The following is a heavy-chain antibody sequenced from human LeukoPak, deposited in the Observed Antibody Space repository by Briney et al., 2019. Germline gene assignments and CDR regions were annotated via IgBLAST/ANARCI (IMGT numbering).Heavy chain of an antibody. J-gene: IGHJ5*02. Sequence: PSETLSLTCPVYGGSFSGYYWSWIRQPPGKGLEWIGEINHSGSTNYNPSLKSRVTISVDTSKNQFSLKLSSVTAADTAVYYCARAIAAAGTGRFDPWGQGTLVTVSS. CDR2: INHSGST. V-gene: IGHV4-34*01. CDR3: ARAIAAAGTGRFDP. CDR1: GGSFSGYY. D-gene: IGHD6-13*01.